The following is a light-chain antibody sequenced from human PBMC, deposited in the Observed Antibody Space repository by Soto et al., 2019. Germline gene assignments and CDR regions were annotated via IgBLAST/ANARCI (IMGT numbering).Light chain of an antibody. Sequence: DIQMTQSPSTLSASVGDRVTITCRASQSISSWLAWYQQKPGKAPKLLIYDASSLESGVPSRFSGSGSGTEFTLTISSLQPDDFATYYCQQYKRYPTFGHGTKVEIK. CDR1: QSISSW. CDR3: QQYKRYPT. J-gene: IGKJ1*01. CDR2: DAS. V-gene: IGKV1-5*01.